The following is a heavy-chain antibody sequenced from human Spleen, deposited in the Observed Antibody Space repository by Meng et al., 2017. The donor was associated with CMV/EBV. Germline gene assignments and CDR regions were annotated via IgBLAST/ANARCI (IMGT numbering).Heavy chain of an antibody. CDR3: ARDHEAAPGGYYYYYGMDV. J-gene: IGHJ6*02. D-gene: IGHD6-6*01. Sequence: SETLSLTCTISGDSINNGHYWGWIRQPPGKGLEWIGSVHHSGSRFATGSTYYNPSLKSRVAILVDTSKNQFSLELSFVTAADTAVYYCARDHEAAPGGYYYYYGMDVWGQGTTVTVSS. CDR1: GDSINNGHY. V-gene: IGHV4-38-2*02. CDR2: VHHSGSRFATGST.